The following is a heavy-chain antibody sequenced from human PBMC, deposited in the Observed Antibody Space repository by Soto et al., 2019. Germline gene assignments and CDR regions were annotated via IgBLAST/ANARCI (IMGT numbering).Heavy chain of an antibody. J-gene: IGHJ4*02. D-gene: IGHD6-13*01. CDR2: IYNSGNT. Sequence: PSETLSLTCAVSGDSITSNHWNWIRQPPGRGLEWIGYIYNSGNTFYNPSLKSRVTISVDTSKNQIYLHLSAVTAADTAIFYCASIAAPGTTHFDFWGQGTLVTVSS. CDR1: GDSITSNH. V-gene: IGHV4-59*04. CDR3: ASIAAPGTTHFDF.